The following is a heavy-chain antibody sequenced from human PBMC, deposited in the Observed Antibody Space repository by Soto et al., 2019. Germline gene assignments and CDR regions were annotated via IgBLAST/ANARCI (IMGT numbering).Heavy chain of an antibody. CDR3: ARRSSGWYFDY. D-gene: IGHD6-19*01. CDR1: GFTFSSYA. V-gene: IGHV3-23*01. J-gene: IGHJ4*02. Sequence: EVQLLESGGGLVQPGGSLRLSCAASGFTFSSYAMSWVRQAPGKGLEWGSAISGSGGSTYYADSVKGRFTISRDNSKTTLYLQMNSLRAEDTAVYYCARRSSGWYFDYWGQGTLVTVSP. CDR2: ISGSGGST.